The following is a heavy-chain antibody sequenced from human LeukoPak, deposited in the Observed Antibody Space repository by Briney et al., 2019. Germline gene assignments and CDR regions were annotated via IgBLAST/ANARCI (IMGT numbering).Heavy chain of an antibody. CDR1: GYTFTSYA. D-gene: IGHD2-2*01. V-gene: IGHV1-3*01. Sequence: ASVKVSCKASGYTFTSYAMHWVRQAPGQRLEWMGWINAGNGNTKYSQKFQGRVTITRDTSASTAYMELSSLRSEDTAVYYCARGLGVAATTPLGYWGQGTLVTVSS. J-gene: IGHJ4*02. CDR2: INAGNGNT. CDR3: ARGLGVAATTPLGY.